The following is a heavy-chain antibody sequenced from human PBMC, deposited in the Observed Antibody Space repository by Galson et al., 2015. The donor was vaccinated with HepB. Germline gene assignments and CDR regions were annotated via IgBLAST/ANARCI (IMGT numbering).Heavy chain of an antibody. CDR3: AREIVVVPAAKKGGLFHYYYYYGMDV. Sequence: PALVKPTQTLTLTCSFSGFSLSTSGMCVSWIRQPPGKALEWLALIDWDDDKYYSTSLKTRLTISKDTSKNQVVLTMTNMDPVDTATYYCAREIVVVPAAKKGGLFHYYYYYGMDVWGQGTTVTVSS. J-gene: IGHJ6*02. CDR1: GFSLSTSGMC. CDR2: IDWDDDK. D-gene: IGHD2-2*01. V-gene: IGHV2-70*01.